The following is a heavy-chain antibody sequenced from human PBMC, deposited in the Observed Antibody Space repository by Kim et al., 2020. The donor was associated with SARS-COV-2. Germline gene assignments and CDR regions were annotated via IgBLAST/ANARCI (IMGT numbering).Heavy chain of an antibody. CDR3: ARAQYYDNLTGSLHFQH. CDR1: GFTFSSYS. V-gene: IGHV3-21*01. CDR2: ISSSSSYI. Sequence: GGSLRLSCAASGFTFSSYSMNWVRQAPGKGLEWVLSISSSSSYIYYADSVKGRFTISRDNAQNSPYLQMNSLIAEDTAVYYCARAQYYDNLTGSLHFQHWGQGTLVTVSS. D-gene: IGHD3-9*01. J-gene: IGHJ1*01.